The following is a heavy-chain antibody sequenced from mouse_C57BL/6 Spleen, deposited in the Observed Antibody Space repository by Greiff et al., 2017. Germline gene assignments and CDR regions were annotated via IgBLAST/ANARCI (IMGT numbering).Heavy chain of an antibody. D-gene: IGHD1-1*01. CDR2: IYPGDGDT. CDR1: GYAFSSSW. V-gene: IGHV1-82*01. J-gene: IGHJ4*01. CDR3: ARGGYYGSRGAMDY. Sequence: QVQLQQSGPELVKPGASVKISCKASGYAFSSSWMNWVKQRPGKGLEWIGRIYPGDGDTNYNGKFKGKATLTADKSSSTAYMQLSSLTSEDSAVYFCARGGYYGSRGAMDYWGQGTSVTVSS.